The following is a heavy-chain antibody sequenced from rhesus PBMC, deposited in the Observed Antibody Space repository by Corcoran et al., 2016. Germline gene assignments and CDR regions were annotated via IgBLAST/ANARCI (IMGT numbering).Heavy chain of an antibody. Sequence: QVQLQESGPGLLKPSETLSLTCAVSGGSISDSYRWSWIRQPPGKGLEWIGYIYGSGTSPTYNPSLKSPVTISKDTSKNQFSFKLSSVTAADTAVYYCATDTATVRGYYFDYWGQGILVTVSS. CDR1: GGSISDSYR. D-gene: IGHD5-12*01. CDR3: ATDTATVRGYYFDY. CDR2: IYGSGTSP. J-gene: IGHJ4*01. V-gene: IGHV4S10*01.